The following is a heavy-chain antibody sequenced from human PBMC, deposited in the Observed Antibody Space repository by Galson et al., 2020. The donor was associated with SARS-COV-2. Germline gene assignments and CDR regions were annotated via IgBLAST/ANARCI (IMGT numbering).Heavy chain of an antibody. CDR2: ISHDGNTQ. CDR3: AKERFDGGYWYFDL. V-gene: IGHV3-30*18. CDR1: GFTFSGYG. Sequence: GGSLRLSCAASGFTFSGYGMHWVRQAPGKGLEWVASISHDGNTQYYADSVRGRFTISRDNSKNKMYLQMNGLRPEDTAVHYCAKERFDGGYWYFDLWGRGTLVTVSS. J-gene: IGHJ2*01. D-gene: IGHD3-16*01.